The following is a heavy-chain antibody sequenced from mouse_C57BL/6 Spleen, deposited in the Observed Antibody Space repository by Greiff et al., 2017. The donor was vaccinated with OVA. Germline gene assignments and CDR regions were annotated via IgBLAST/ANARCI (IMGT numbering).Heavy chain of an antibody. V-gene: IGHV1-4*01. D-gene: IGHD1-1*02. CDR2: INPSSGYT. CDR3: ARSRVAKDAMDY. CDR1: GYTFTSYT. J-gene: IGHJ4*01. Sequence: QVQLQQSGAELARPGASVKMSCKASGYTFTSYTMHWVKQRPGQGLEWIGYINPSSGYTKYNQKFKDKATLTADKSSSTAYMQLSSLTSEDSAVYYCARSRVAKDAMDYWGQGTSVTVSS.